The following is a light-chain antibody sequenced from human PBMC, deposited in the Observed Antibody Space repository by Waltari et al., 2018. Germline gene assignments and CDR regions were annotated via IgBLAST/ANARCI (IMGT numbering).Light chain of an antibody. CDR1: QDIGNR. V-gene: IGKV1-12*01. CDR3: QQAKSVPIT. J-gene: IGKJ3*01. Sequence: DIQMTQSPSSVSASIGDRVTITCRARQDIGNRLAWYQQKPGKAPNLLIYGTSSLQTGVPSRLSGSGSGTEFTRTISSMQPEDFATYYCQQAKSVPITCGPGTKVDIK. CDR2: GTS.